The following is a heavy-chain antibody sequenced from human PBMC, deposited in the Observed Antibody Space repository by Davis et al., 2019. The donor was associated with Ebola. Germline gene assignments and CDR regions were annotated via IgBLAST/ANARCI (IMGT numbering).Heavy chain of an antibody. D-gene: IGHD3-10*01. CDR2: IYPGDSDA. CDR1: GYSFSNFW. J-gene: IGHJ4*02. V-gene: IGHV5-51*01. Sequence: KVSCKASGYSFSNFWIGWVRQMPGKGLEWMGIIYPGDSDARYSPSFQGQVTISADNSINTAYLQWSSLKASDTAMYYCARMGKSYYDSLWDYWGQGTLVTVSS. CDR3: ARMGKSYYDSLWDY.